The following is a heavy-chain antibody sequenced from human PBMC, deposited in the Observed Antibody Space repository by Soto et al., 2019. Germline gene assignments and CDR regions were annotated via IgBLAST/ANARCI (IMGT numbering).Heavy chain of an antibody. V-gene: IGHV4-4*02. CDR2: IYHSGST. CDR1: SGSISSSNW. J-gene: IGHJ4*02. D-gene: IGHD5-12*01. CDR3: ERVVDIVESNYFDS. Sequence: QVQLQESGPGLVKPSGTLSLTCAVSSGSISSSNWLSGVRQPPWKGLEWIGGIYHSGSTNYNPSLKSRVTISVDKSMNQFSLKLSSVTAADTAVSYCERVVDIVESNYFDSWGQGTLVTVSS.